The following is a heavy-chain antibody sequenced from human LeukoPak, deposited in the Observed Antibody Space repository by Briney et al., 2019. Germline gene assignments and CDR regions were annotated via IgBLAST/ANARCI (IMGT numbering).Heavy chain of an antibody. CDR3: ATRGKVAARPPGYYYHMDV. Sequence: ATVKISCKVSGYTFTDYYMHWVQQAPGKGLEWMGLVDPEDGETIYAEKFQGRVTITAETSKDTAYMEMSSLRSEDTAVYYCATRGKVAARPPGYYYHMDVWGKGTTVTVSS. V-gene: IGHV1-69-2*01. D-gene: IGHD6-6*01. CDR2: VDPEDGET. CDR1: GYTFTDYY. J-gene: IGHJ6*03.